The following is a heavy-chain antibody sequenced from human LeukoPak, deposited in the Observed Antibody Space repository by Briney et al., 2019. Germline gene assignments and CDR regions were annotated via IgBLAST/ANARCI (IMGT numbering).Heavy chain of an antibody. Sequence: SETLSLTCTVSGDSFSRGDYYWGWIRQPPGKGLEWIGNVRYSGSTYYSPSLKSRVTISLDTSKNQFSLKLTSMTAADTAVYYCAKRRGGSSELDPGGQGTLVTVS. CDR3: AKRRGGSSELDP. J-gene: IGHJ5*02. V-gene: IGHV4-39*01. D-gene: IGHD6-6*01. CDR1: GDSFSRGDYY. CDR2: VRYSGST.